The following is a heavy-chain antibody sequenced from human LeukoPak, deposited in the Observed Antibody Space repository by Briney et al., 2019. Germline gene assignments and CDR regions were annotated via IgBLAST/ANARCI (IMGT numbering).Heavy chain of an antibody. J-gene: IGHJ4*02. D-gene: IGHD6-13*01. CDR3: ARGRSWDTYYFDS. CDR2: IYYSGST. V-gene: IGHV4-30-4*01. Sequence: SQTLSLTCTVSGGSISTGDSYWSWIRQSPGKGLEWIGYIYYSGSTYYNPSLKSRVTTSLDTSKNQFSLRLSSLTAADTAVYYCARGRSWDTYYFDSWGQGTLVTVSS. CDR1: GGSISTGDSY.